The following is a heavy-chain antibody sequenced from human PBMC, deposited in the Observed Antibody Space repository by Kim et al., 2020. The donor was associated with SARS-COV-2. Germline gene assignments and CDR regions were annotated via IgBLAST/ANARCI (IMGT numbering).Heavy chain of an antibody. J-gene: IGHJ4*02. V-gene: IGHV3-53*04. Sequence: SGSSTYYADSVKGRFTISRHNSKNTLYLQMNSLRAEDTAVYYCASLGPDYWGQGTLVTVSS. CDR2: SGSST. CDR3: ASLGPDY.